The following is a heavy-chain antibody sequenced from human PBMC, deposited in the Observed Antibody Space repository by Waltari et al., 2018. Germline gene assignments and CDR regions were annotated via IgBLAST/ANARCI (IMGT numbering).Heavy chain of an antibody. J-gene: IGHJ3*02. V-gene: IGHV3-48*03. CDR3: ARTDNSNYVAFDI. CDR2: ISSSGSTI. D-gene: IGHD4-4*01. CDR1: GFTFSSYE. Sequence: EVQLVESGGGLVQPGGSLRLYCAASGFTFSSYEMNWVRPAPGKGLEWVSYISSSGSTIYYADSVKGRFTISRDNAKNSLYLQMNSLRAEDTAVYYCARTDNSNYVAFDIWGQGTMVTVSS.